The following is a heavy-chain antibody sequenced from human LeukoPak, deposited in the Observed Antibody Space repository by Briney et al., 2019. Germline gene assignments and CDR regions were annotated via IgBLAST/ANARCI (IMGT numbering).Heavy chain of an antibody. D-gene: IGHD3-22*01. CDR1: GYTFTSYG. CDR3: ARDSEVYYDSSGYYYGPWFDP. CDR2: ISAYNGNT. Sequence: ASVKVSCKASGYTFTSYGISWVRQAPGQGLEWMGWISAYNGNTNYAQKLQGRVTMTTDKSTSTAYMELSSLRSEDTAVYYCARDSEVYYDSSGYYYGPWFDPWGQGTLVTVSS. J-gene: IGHJ5*02. V-gene: IGHV1-18*01.